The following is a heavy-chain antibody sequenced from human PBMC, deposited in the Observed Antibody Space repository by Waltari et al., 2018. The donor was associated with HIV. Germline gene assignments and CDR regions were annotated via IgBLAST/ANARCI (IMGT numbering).Heavy chain of an antibody. CDR1: DASISGYY. CDR2: IHYSGST. D-gene: IGHD2-15*01. Sequence: QVQLQESGPGLVKTSATLSLTCSVSDASISGYYWGWIRQPPGKALEWIGYIHYSGSTNYNPSLKSRVTISLDTSKNQFALRLTSVTAADTAIYYCTRGPSFCSGGSCYDFWGQGTLVTVSS. CDR3: TRGPSFCSGGSCYDF. J-gene: IGHJ4*02. V-gene: IGHV4-59*01.